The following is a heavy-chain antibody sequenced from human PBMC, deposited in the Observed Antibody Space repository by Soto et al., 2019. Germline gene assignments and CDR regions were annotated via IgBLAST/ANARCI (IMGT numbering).Heavy chain of an antibody. CDR2: IIPIFRTA. Sequence: QVQLVQSGAEVKKPGSSVKVSCKASGGTFSSYAISWVRQAPGQGLEWMGGIIPIFRTADDAQKIQGRVTIAAAESTSTAYMELSSLRSEDTAVYYCAIVETPSYYYGMDVWGQGSTATVAS. V-gene: IGHV1-69*12. CDR3: AIVETPSYYYGMDV. D-gene: IGHD2-15*01. J-gene: IGHJ6*02. CDR1: GGTFSSYA.